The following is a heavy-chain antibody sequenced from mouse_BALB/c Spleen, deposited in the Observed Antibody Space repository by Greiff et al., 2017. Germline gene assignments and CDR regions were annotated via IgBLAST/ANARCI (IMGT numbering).Heavy chain of an antibody. J-gene: IGHJ3*01. D-gene: IGHD4-1*02. Sequence: DVKLVESGGGLVKPGGSLKLSCAASGFTFSDYYMYWVRQTPEKRLEWVATISDGGSYTYYPDSVKGRFTISRDNAKNNLYLQMSSLKSEDTAMYYCARDLATGTRAWFAYWGQGTLVTVSA. CDR3: ARDLATGTRAWFAY. CDR2: ISDGGSYT. V-gene: IGHV5-4*02. CDR1: GFTFSDYY.